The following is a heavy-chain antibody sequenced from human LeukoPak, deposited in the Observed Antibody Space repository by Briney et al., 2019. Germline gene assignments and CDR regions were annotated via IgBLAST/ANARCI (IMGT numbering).Heavy chain of an antibody. D-gene: IGHD4/OR15-4a*01. CDR3: AKGAIYGGLDY. V-gene: IGHV3-23*01. J-gene: IGHJ4*02. Sequence: GGSLRLSCAASEFTFSSYNMNWVRQAPGKGLEWVSAISGSGGSTYYADSVKGRFTISRDNSKNTLYLQMNSLRAEDTAVYYCAKGAIYGGLDYWGQGTLVTVSS. CDR1: EFTFSSYN. CDR2: ISGSGGST.